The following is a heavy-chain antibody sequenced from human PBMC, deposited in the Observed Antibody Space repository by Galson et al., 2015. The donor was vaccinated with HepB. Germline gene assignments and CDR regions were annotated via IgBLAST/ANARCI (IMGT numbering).Heavy chain of an antibody. CDR2: IIPIFGTA. J-gene: IGHJ6*03. CDR3: ASQFYSSGWPGDYYYYMDV. Sequence: SVKVSCKASGGTFSSYAISWVRQAPGQGLEWMGGIIPIFGTANYARKFQGRVTITADESTSTAYMELSSLRSEDTAVYYCASQFYSSGWPGDYYYYMDVWGKGTTVTVSS. V-gene: IGHV1-69*13. CDR1: GGTFSSYA. D-gene: IGHD6-19*01.